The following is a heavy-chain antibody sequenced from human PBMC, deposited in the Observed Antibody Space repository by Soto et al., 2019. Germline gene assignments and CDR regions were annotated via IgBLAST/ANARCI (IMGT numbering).Heavy chain of an antibody. CDR3: ARFFGGSRYPVDY. J-gene: IGHJ4*02. D-gene: IGHD6-13*01. V-gene: IGHV4-39*07. CDR1: GGSISSSSYY. Sequence: SETLSLTCTVSGGSISSSSYYRGWIRQPPGKGLEWIGEIYHSGSTNYNPSLKSRVTISVDKSKNQFSLKLSSVTAADTAVYYCARFFGGSRYPVDYWGQGTLVTVSS. CDR2: IYHSGST.